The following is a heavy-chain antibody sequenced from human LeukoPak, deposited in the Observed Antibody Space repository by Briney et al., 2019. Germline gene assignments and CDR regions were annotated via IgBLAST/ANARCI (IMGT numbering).Heavy chain of an antibody. Sequence: SETLSLTCTVSNATIRSHYWNWIRQPPGKGLEWIGYIHYTGSTNYNPSLKSRVTMSVDTSKNQFSLKLSSVTAADTAVYYCARDRGTWNDDGFDYWGQGTLVTVSS. D-gene: IGHD1-1*01. CDR2: IHYTGST. CDR3: ARDRGTWNDDGFDY. V-gene: IGHV4-59*11. CDR1: NATIRSHY. J-gene: IGHJ4*02.